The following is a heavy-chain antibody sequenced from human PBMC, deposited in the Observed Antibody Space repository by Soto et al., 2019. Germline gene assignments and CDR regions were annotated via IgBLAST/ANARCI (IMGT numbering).Heavy chain of an antibody. CDR1: GYSFTSHW. D-gene: IGHD2-2*01. CDR2: IYPGDSDT. J-gene: IGHJ4*02. CDR3: ATTTHCSSTTCQSFYFDY. V-gene: IGHV5-51*01. Sequence: GESLKISCKGSGYSFTSHWIGWVRQMPGKGLEWMGIIYPGDSDTRYSPSFQGQVTISADKSRSTAYLQWSSLRASDTAIYYCATTTHCSSTTCQSFYFDYWGQGTLVTVSS.